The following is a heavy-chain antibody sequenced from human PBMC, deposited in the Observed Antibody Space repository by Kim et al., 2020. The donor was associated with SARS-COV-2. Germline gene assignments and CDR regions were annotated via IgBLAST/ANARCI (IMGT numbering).Heavy chain of an antibody. Sequence: NPSLKSRVTRSVDTSKNQLSLKLSSVTAADTAVYYCARRGQWLVTSYFDYWGQGTLVTVSS. V-gene: IGHV4-34*01. CDR3: ARRGQWLVTSYFDY. D-gene: IGHD6-19*01. J-gene: IGHJ4*02.